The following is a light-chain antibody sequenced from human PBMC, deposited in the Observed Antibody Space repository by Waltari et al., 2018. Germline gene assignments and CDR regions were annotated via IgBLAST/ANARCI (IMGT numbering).Light chain of an antibody. CDR1: ESVLYSSNNKNH. J-gene: IGKJ4*01. Sequence: DIVMTQSPESLAVSLGERATINCKSSESVLYSSNNKNHLAWYQQKPGQPPKLLLYWASTRESGVPDRFSGSGSETDFTLTVTSLQAEGVAVYYCQQYYSTPLTFGGGTKVEIK. CDR3: QQYYSTPLT. V-gene: IGKV4-1*01. CDR2: WAS.